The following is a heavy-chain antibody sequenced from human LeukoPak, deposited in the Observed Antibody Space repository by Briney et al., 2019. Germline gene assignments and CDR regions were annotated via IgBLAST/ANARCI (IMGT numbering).Heavy chain of an antibody. CDR1: GFSFSRYS. J-gene: IGHJ3*02. D-gene: IGHD2-2*01. CDR3: AKTGKSSTSSYAFDI. Sequence: GGSLRLSCTASGFSFSRYSMNWVRQAPGKGLEWVSAISGSGGSTYYADSVKGRFTISRDNSKNTLYLQMNSLRAEDTAVYYCAKTGKSSTSSYAFDIWGQGTMVTVSS. CDR2: ISGSGGST. V-gene: IGHV3-23*01.